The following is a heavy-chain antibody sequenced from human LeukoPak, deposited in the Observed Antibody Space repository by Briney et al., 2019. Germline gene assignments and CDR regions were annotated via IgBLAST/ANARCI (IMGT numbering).Heavy chain of an antibody. D-gene: IGHD1-26*01. V-gene: IGHV3-7*01. CDR1: GFTFSSYW. CDR3: AKWELYSGSYYIDY. J-gene: IGHJ4*02. CDR2: IKPDGSLI. Sequence: GGSLRLSCAASGFTFSSYWMTWVRQGPGKGLEWVANIKPDGSLIYYVDSVKGRFTISRDNAKNSLYLQMNSLRAEDTAVYYCAKWELYSGSYYIDYWGQGTLATVSS.